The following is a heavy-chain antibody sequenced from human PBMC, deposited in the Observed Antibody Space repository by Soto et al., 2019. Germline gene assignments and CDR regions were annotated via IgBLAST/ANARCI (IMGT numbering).Heavy chain of an antibody. Sequence: PGGSLRLSCAASGFTFSSYAMSWVRQAPGKGLEWVSAISGSGGSTYYADSVKGRFTISRDNAKNTVYLQMNSLRAEDTAVYYCAKETHDFWSGSNFYYYYGMDVWGQGTTVTVSS. V-gene: IGHV3-23*01. D-gene: IGHD3-3*01. CDR3: AKETHDFWSGSNFYYYYGMDV. CDR2: ISGSGGST. J-gene: IGHJ6*02. CDR1: GFTFSSYA.